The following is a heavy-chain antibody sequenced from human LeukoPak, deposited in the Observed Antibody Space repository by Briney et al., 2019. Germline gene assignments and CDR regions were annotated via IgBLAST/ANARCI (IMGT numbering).Heavy chain of an antibody. J-gene: IGHJ6*02. D-gene: IGHD3-3*01. Sequence: GGSLRLSCAASGFTFSSYWMHWVRQAPGQGLVWVSRINSDGSSTSYADSVKGRFTISRDNAKNTLYLQMNSLGAEDTAVYYCARTTYYDLWSGYYGYYYYGMDVWGQGTTVTVSS. CDR2: INSDGSST. CDR3: ARTTYYDLWSGYYGYYYYGMDV. V-gene: IGHV3-74*01. CDR1: GFTFSSYW.